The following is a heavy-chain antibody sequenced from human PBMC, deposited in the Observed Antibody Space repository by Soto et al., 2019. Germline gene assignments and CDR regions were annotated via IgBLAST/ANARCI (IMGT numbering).Heavy chain of an antibody. J-gene: IGHJ6*04. V-gene: IGHV2-70*04. CDR2: IDWDDDK. D-gene: IGHD5-18*01. CDR1: GFSLSTSGMR. CDR3: ARSPVRGCSYCSYYYCGMDV. Sequence: SGPTLVNPTQTLPLTCTFSGFSLSTSGMRVSWIRQPPGKALEWLARIDWDDDKFYSTSLKTRLTISKDTSKNQVVLTMTNMDPVNTATYYCARSPVRGCSYCSYYYCGMDVWGEGTTLTVSS.